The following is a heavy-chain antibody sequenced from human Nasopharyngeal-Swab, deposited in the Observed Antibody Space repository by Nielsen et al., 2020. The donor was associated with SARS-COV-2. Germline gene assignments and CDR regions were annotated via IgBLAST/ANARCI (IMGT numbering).Heavy chain of an antibody. CDR2: IYSGGSST. Sequence: GGSLRLSCAASGFTFSSYAMSWVRQAPGKGLEWVSVIYSGGSSTYYADSVKGRFTNSRDNSKNTLYLQMNSLRAEDTAVYYCAKGWVSSSSPSVDYWGQGTLVTVSS. V-gene: IGHV3-23*03. CDR1: GFTFSSYA. CDR3: AKGWVSSSSPSVDY. J-gene: IGHJ4*02. D-gene: IGHD6-6*01.